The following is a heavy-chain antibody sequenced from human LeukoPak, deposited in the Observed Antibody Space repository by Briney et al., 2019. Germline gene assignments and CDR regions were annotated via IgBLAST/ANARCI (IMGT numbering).Heavy chain of an antibody. CDR2: IYHGGST. V-gene: IGHV4-4*02. Sequence: SETLSLTCAVSGGSISSSNWWSWVRQPPGKGLEWIGEIYHGGSTNYNPSLKSRVTISVDKSKNQFSLKLSSVTAADTAVYYCARDRLEDCSSTSCYHNWFDPWGQGTLVTVSS. D-gene: IGHD2-2*01. CDR3: ARDRLEDCSSTSCYHNWFDP. CDR1: GGSISSSNW. J-gene: IGHJ5*02.